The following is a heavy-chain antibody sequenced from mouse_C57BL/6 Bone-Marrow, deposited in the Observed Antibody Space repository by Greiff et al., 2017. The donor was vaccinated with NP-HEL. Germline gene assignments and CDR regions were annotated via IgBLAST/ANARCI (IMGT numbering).Heavy chain of an antibody. CDR1: GFTFTDYY. Sequence: EVQGVESGGGLVQPGGSLSLSCAASGFTFTDYYMSWVRQPPGQALEWLGFIRNKANGYTTEYSASVKGRFTISRDNSQSILYLQMNALRAEDNATYYCARGAFTTQYFDYWGQGTTLTVSS. CDR2: IRNKANGYTT. CDR3: ARGAFTTQYFDY. D-gene: IGHD2-12*01. J-gene: IGHJ2*01. V-gene: IGHV7-3*01.